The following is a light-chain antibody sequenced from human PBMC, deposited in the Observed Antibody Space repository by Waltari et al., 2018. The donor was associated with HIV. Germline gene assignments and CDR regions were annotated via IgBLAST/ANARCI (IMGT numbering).Light chain of an antibody. V-gene: IGKV1-27*01. CDR2: AAA. Sequence: DVQMTQSPSSLSASVGDRVTIPCRASQGINKYLAWYQQKPGKVPKLLIFAAATLQSGVPSRFSGSGSGTEFTLTISSLRPEDVASYYCQNYDTAPLTFGGGTKVEIK. J-gene: IGKJ4*01. CDR3: QNYDTAPLT. CDR1: QGINKY.